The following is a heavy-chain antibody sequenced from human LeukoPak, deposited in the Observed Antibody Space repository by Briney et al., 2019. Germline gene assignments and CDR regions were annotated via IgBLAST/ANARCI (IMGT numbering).Heavy chain of an antibody. D-gene: IGHD2-15*01. J-gene: IGHJ3*02. CDR3: AQDGYCNSAHCYTGAIEM. CDR1: GFIFSNYG. CDR2: IRSDATDK. V-gene: IGHV3-30*02. Sequence: GGSLRLSCAASGFIFSNYGVHWVRQAPGKGLEWVGFIRSDATDKFYADSVKGRVIISRDNSKNTLYLEMKSLRAEDTALYFCAQDGYCNSAHCYTGAIEMWGQGTMVTVS.